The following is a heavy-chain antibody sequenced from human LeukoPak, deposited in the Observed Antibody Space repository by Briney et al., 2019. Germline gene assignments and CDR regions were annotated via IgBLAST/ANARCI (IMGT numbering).Heavy chain of an antibody. CDR2: ISGVGGSP. CDR3: AKDKEYSGFGPILSGYYYGMDV. J-gene: IGHJ6*04. CDR1: GFTFDDYA. D-gene: IGHD5-12*01. V-gene: IGHV3-43D*04. Sequence: GGSLRLSCAPSGFTFDDYAMHWVRQAPGRGLEWVSLISGVGGSPNYEDSVKGRFTISRDNSRHTLYLQMNSLGAEDTALYYCAKDKEYSGFGPILSGYYYGMDVWGKGTTVTVSS.